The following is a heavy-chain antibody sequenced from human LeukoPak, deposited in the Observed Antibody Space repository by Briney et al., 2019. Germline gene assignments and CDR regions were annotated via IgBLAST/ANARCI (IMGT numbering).Heavy chain of an antibody. D-gene: IGHD1-1*01. CDR2: IYYSGST. J-gene: IGHJ5*02. CDR1: GGSISTYY. CDR3: ARDRSGGTEGFDP. Sequence: SETLSLTCTVSGGSISTYYWTWIRQPPGKGLEWIGYIYYSGSTNYNPSLKSRVTISVDTSKNQFSLKLNSVTAADTAVYYCARDRSGGTEGFDPWGQGTLVTVSS. V-gene: IGHV4-59*01.